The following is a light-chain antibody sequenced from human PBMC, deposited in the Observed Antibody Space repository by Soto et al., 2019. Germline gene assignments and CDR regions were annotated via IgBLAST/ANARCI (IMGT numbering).Light chain of an antibody. CDR2: DVS. CDR3: SSYTSSSTWV. Sequence: QSALTQPASVSGSPGQSIAISCTGTSSDVGGYNYVSWYQQHPGKTPNLMIYDVSNRPSGVSNRFSGSKSGNTASLTISGRHAEDEADYYCSSYTSSSTWVFGGGTKLTVL. V-gene: IGLV2-14*01. CDR1: SSDVGGYNY. J-gene: IGLJ3*02.